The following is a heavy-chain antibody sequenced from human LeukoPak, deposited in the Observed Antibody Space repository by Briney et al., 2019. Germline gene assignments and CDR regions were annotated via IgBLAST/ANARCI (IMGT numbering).Heavy chain of an antibody. J-gene: IGHJ6*03. V-gene: IGHV3-48*04. CDR2: ISVSGT. D-gene: IGHD6-13*01. CDR1: GFRFGGYS. CDR3: ARIRGSTLPISYMDV. Sequence: PGGSLRLSCTASGFRFGGYSIHWVRQAPGKGLEWLSYISVSGTIHADSVMGRVTVSRDNAKNSLYLQMNSLRAEDTAVYYCARIRGSTLPISYMDVWGKGTTVTVSS.